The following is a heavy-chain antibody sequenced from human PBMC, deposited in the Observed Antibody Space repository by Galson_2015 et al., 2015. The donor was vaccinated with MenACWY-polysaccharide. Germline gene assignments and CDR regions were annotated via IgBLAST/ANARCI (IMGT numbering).Heavy chain of an antibody. CDR1: GFTFSTYW. V-gene: IGHV3-7*01. Sequence: SLRLSCAASGFTFSTYWMSWVRQTPGKGLEWLANIREDGGAKYYVDSVKGRFTISRDNAKNSLYLQLNSLRAEDTAVYFCARDSPGYGGYGTGSGSYWGQGTLVTVSS. D-gene: IGHD3-10*01. CDR3: ARDSPGYGGYGTGSGSY. CDR2: IREDGGAK. J-gene: IGHJ4*02.